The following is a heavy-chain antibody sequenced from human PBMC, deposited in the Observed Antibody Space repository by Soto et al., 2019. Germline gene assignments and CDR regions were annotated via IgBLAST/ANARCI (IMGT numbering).Heavy chain of an antibody. CDR1: GGSISNYY. CDR3: ARARLVEGATRHTDFDS. V-gene: IGHV4-59*01. Sequence: SETLSLTCNVSGGSISNYYWNWIRQPPGKRLEWIGYISDSGSTKYNPSLMSRVTISADMSKNQVSLKVKSVAAADTAIYYCARARLVEGATRHTDFDSWGQGILVTVSS. D-gene: IGHD2-15*01. CDR2: ISDSGST. J-gene: IGHJ5*01.